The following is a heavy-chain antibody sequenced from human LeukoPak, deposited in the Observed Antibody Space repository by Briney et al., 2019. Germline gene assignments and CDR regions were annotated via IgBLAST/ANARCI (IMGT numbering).Heavy chain of an antibody. CDR1: GFTFSSSW. Sequence: QPGGSLRLSCAASGFTFSSSWMYWVRQAPGKGLVWVSRINSDESITTYADSVKGRFTISRDNFNNMLYLQMNSLRAEDTALYYCARAPYTTGRSFYFDSWGQGTLVTVSS. D-gene: IGHD2-2*02. V-gene: IGHV3-74*01. J-gene: IGHJ4*02. CDR3: ARAPYTTGRSFYFDS. CDR2: INSDESIT.